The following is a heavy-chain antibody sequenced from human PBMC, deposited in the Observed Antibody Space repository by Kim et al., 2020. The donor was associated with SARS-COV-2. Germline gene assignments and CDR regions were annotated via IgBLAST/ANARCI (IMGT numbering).Heavy chain of an antibody. V-gene: IGHV1-3*01. CDR2: GKGNA. Sequence: GKGNAIYSQNFQGRVTFTRDTSASTGYMELSSLRSEDSAVYYCLGGYYFDYWGQGTLVTVSS. J-gene: IGHJ4*02. D-gene: IGHD2-15*01. CDR3: LGGYYFDY.